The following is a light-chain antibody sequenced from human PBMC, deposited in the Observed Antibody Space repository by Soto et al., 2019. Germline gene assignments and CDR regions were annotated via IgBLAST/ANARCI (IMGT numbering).Light chain of an antibody. J-gene: IGKJ1*01. CDR2: AAS. V-gene: IGKV1-9*01. CDR1: HTINSY. Sequence: DIPLTQSPSFLSASVGDRVTITCRASHTINSYLAWYQQQPGKAPRLLIYAASTLQSAVPSRFSGGGSGTEFTLTISSLQPEDFGTYYCQQLHIYPRTFGQGTKVEF. CDR3: QQLHIYPRT.